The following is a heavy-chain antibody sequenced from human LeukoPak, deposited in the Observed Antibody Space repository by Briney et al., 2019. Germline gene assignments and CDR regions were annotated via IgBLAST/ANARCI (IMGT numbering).Heavy chain of an antibody. CDR2: ISAYNGNT. J-gene: IGHJ4*02. CDR1: GYTFTSYG. CDR3: ARVGYCSGGSCHPVDY. Sequence: ASVKASCKASGYTFTSYGISWVRQAPGQGLEWMGWISAYNGNTNYAQKLQGRVTMTTDTSTSTAYMELRSLRSDDTAVYYCARVGYCSGGSCHPVDYWGQGTLVTVSS. V-gene: IGHV1-18*01. D-gene: IGHD2-15*01.